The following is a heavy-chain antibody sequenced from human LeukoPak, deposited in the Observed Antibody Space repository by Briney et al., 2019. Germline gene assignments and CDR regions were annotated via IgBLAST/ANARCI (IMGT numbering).Heavy chain of an antibody. D-gene: IGHD2-2*01. Sequence: GASVKVSCKASGYTFTGYYMHWVRQAPGQGLEWMGWINPNSGGTNYAQKFQGRVTMTRDTSISTAYMELSRLKSDDTAVYYCARGLRYCSSTSCLNWFDPWGQGTLVTLSS. CDR3: ARGLRYCSSTSCLNWFDP. J-gene: IGHJ5*02. V-gene: IGHV1-2*02. CDR2: INPNSGGT. CDR1: GYTFTGYY.